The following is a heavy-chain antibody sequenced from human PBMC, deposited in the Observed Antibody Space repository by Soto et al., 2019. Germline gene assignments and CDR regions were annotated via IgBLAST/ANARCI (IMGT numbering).Heavy chain of an antibody. CDR3: ARQGVRTMDV. CDR2: MNPNSCNT. Sequence: QVQLVQSGAEVKRPGASVKVSCKASGYTFTSYDINWLRQATGHGLEWMGWMNPNSCNTGYAQNFQGRVTMTRTTSLTTAYMELSSLTSQHTALYYSARQGVRTMDVWGPGTTLTVSS. V-gene: IGHV1-8*01. D-gene: IGHD3-16*01. J-gene: IGHJ6*02. CDR1: GYTFTSYD.